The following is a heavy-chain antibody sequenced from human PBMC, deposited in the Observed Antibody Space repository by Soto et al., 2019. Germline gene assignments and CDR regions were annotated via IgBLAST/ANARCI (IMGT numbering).Heavy chain of an antibody. Sequence: ASVKVSCKASGYTFTSYYMNWVRQAPGQGLEWLGIINPSGGYTTYAQRFLGRVTMTSDTSTSTVHMELGSLTSEDTAVYYCARAPYSSGWWGFDYWGQGTLVTVPQ. V-gene: IGHV1-46*01. CDR1: GYTFTSYY. CDR2: INPSGGYT. J-gene: IGHJ4*02. CDR3: ARAPYSSGWWGFDY. D-gene: IGHD6-19*01.